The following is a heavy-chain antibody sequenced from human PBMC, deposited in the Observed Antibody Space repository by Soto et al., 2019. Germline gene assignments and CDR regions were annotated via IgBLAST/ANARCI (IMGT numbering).Heavy chain of an antibody. Sequence: ETLSLTCAVYGGSFSGYYWSWVRQAPGKGLEWVSYISSSSSTIYYADSVKGRFTISRDNAKNSLYLQMNSLRDEDTAVYYCARDPHASSSWYDAFDIWGQVTMVTVSS. V-gene: IGHV3-48*02. CDR1: GGSFSGYY. CDR2: ISSSSSTI. D-gene: IGHD6-13*01. CDR3: ARDPHASSSWYDAFDI. J-gene: IGHJ3*02.